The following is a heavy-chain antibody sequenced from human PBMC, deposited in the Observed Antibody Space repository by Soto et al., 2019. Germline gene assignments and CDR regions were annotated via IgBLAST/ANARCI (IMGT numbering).Heavy chain of an antibody. CDR2: ISAYNGNT. CDR1: VYTFTSYT. CDR3: ARGRYNETGWYNGMDV. J-gene: IGHJ6*02. D-gene: IGHD1-1*01. Sequence: QVQLVQSGAEVKKPGASVKVSCKASVYTFTSYTISWVRQPPGQGLEWMGWISAYNGNTNYTQKLQGRVTMTTETPTSTAYMELRSLRSDDTAVYYCARGRYNETGWYNGMDVWGQGTTVTVSS. V-gene: IGHV1-18*01.